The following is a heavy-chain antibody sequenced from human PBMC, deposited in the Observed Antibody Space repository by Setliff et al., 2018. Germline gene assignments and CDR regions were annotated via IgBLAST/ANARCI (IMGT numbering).Heavy chain of an antibody. CDR3: AREHGYCSGGSCHYGMDV. V-gene: IGHV1-69*05. CDR2: IISIFGTA. D-gene: IGHD2-15*01. Sequence: SVKVSCKASGGTFSSYAISWVRQAPGQGLEWMGGIISIFGTANYAQKFQGRVTITTDESTSTAYMELSSLRSEDTAVYYCAREHGYCSGGSCHYGMDVWGQGTTVTVSS. J-gene: IGHJ6*02. CDR1: GGTFSSYA.